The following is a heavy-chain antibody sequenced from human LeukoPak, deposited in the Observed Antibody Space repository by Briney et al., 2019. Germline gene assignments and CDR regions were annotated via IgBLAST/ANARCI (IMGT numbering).Heavy chain of an antibody. CDR1: GYSISSGYF. CDR3: ARATYYYGSRGLGY. V-gene: IGHV4-38-2*01. Sequence: SETPSLTCAVSGYSISSGYFWGWIRQPPGKGLEWIGEINHSGSTNYNPSLKSRVTISVDTSKNQFSLKLSSVTAADTAVYYCARATYYYGSRGLGYWGQGTLVTVSS. CDR2: INHSGST. D-gene: IGHD3-10*01. J-gene: IGHJ4*02.